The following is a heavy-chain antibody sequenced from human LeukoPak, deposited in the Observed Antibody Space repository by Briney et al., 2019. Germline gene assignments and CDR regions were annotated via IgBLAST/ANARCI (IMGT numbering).Heavy chain of an antibody. CDR3: ARSSSSYYYYYMDV. Sequence: SETLSLTCTVSGGSISSHYWSWIRQPPGKGLEWIGYIYYSGSTNYNPSLKSRVTISVDTSKNQFSLKMSSVTAADTAVYYCARSSSSYYYYYMDVWGKGTTVTVSS. CDR2: IYYSGST. V-gene: IGHV4-59*11. D-gene: IGHD6-6*01. CDR1: GGSISSHY. J-gene: IGHJ6*03.